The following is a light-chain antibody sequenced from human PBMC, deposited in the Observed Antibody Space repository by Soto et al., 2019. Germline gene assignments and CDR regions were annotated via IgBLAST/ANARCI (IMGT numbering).Light chain of an antibody. CDR1: QGISSY. J-gene: IGKJ4*01. CDR2: AAS. Sequence: AIRMTQSPSSFPASTGDRVTITCRASQGISSYLAWYQQKPGKAPKLLIYAASTLQSGVPSRFSGSGSGTDFTLTISCLQSEDFATYYCQQYYSCPLTFGGGTKVEIK. CDR3: QQYYSCPLT. V-gene: IGKV1-8*01.